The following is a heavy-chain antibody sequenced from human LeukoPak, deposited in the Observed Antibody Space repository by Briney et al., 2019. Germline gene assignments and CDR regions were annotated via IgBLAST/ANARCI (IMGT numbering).Heavy chain of an antibody. V-gene: IGHV3-66*01. Sequence: GGSLRLSCATSGFTFSSYAMSWVRQAPGKGLEWVSVIYSGGSTYYADSVKGRFTISRDNSKNTLYLQMNSLRAEDTAVYYCASSSGSYYRVDYWGQGTLVTVSS. J-gene: IGHJ4*02. CDR3: ASSSGSYYRVDY. CDR2: IYSGGST. CDR1: GFTFSSYA. D-gene: IGHD1-26*01.